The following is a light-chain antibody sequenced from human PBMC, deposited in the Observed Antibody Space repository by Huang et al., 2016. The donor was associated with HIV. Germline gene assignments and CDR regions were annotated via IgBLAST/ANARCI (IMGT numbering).Light chain of an antibody. CDR3: QQSANLPPC. CDR2: DAS. J-gene: IGKJ5*01. CDR1: QDISNY. Sequence: DIQMTQSPSSLSASVGDRVTITCQASQDISNYLNWYQQKPGKAPKHLIYDASKLKTGVPSRFSGSGSGTHFTFTISSLQPEDIATYYCQQSANLPPCFGQGTRLDIK. V-gene: IGKV1-33*01.